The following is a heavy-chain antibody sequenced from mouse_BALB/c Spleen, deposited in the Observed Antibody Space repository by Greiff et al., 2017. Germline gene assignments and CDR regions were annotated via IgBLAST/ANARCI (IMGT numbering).Heavy chain of an antibody. V-gene: IGHV1S137*01. CDR2: ISTYYGDA. CDR3: ARKGYDGYVYAMDY. CDR1: GYTFTDYA. Sequence: VQLQQSGAELVRPGVSVKISCKGSGYTFTDYAMHWVKQSHAKSLEWIGVISTYYGDASYNQKFKGKATMTVDKSSSTAYMELARLTSEDSAIYYCARKGYDGYVYAMDYWGQGTSVTVSS. J-gene: IGHJ4*01. D-gene: IGHD2-3*01.